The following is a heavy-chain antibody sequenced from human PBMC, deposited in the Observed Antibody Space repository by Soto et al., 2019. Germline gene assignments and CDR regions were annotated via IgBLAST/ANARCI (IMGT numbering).Heavy chain of an antibody. V-gene: IGHV1-69*06. Sequence: QVQLVQSGAEVKKPGSSVKVSCKASGGTFSSYAISWVRQAPGQGLEWMGGIIPIFGTANYAQKFQGRVTIPANRSTGHAYRGGGSLGSGDPAVYYWRGGGGVGATTGWDWGQGTLVTVSS. CDR2: IIPIFGTA. J-gene: IGHJ4*02. CDR1: GGTFSSYA. CDR3: RGGGGVGATTGWD. D-gene: IGHD1-26*01.